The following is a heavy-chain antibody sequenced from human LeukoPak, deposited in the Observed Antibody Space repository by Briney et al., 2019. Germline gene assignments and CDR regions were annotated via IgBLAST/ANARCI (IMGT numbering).Heavy chain of an antibody. D-gene: IGHD2-21*01. CDR3: AKPVVHTDGSDY. Sequence: PGGSLRLSCAASGFTFSSYGMHWVRQAPGKGLEWVAFIRYDGSNKYYADSVKGRFTISRDNSKNTLYLQMNSLRAEDTAVYYCAKPVVHTDGSDYWGQGTLVTVST. CDR2: IRYDGSNK. V-gene: IGHV3-30*02. CDR1: GFTFSSYG. J-gene: IGHJ4*02.